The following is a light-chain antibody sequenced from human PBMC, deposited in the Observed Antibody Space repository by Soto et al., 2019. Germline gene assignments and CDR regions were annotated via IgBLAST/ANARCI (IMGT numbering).Light chain of an antibody. J-gene: IGKJ2*01. CDR3: QQYNSYSGT. CDR1: QSISSW. Sequence: DIQMTQSPPTLCASVGDRVTITCRASQSISSWLAWYQQKPGKAPKLLIYKASSLESGVPSRFSGSGSGTELTLTISSLQPDDFATYYCQQYNSYSGTFGQGTKLEIK. CDR2: KAS. V-gene: IGKV1-5*03.